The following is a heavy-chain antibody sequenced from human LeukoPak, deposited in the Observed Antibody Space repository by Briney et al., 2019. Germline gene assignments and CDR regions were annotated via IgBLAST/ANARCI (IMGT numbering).Heavy chain of an antibody. V-gene: IGHV4-34*09. Sequence: PSETLSLTCAVYGGSFSGYYWSWIRQPPGKGLEWIGEINHSGSTNYNPSLKSRVTISVDTSKNQFSLKLSSVTAADTAVYYCASLIRTYYGSSGYYSWFDPWGQGTLVTVSS. CDR1: GGSFSGYY. CDR2: INHSGST. J-gene: IGHJ5*02. D-gene: IGHD3-22*01. CDR3: ASLIRTYYGSSGYYSWFDP.